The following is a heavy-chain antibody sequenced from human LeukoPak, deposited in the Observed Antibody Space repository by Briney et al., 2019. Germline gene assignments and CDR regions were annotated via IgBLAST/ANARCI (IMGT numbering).Heavy chain of an antibody. CDR3: ASQAYGDYYYYGMDV. CDR2: IIPIFGTA. CDR1: VGTFSSDA. V-gene: IGHV1-69*13. D-gene: IGHD4-17*01. Sequence: SVKVSCKASVGTFSSDAISWVRQAPGQGLEWMGGIIPIFGTANYAQKFQGRVTITAEESTSTAYMELSSLRSEDTAVYYCASQAYGDYYYYGMDVWGQGTTVTVSS. J-gene: IGHJ6*02.